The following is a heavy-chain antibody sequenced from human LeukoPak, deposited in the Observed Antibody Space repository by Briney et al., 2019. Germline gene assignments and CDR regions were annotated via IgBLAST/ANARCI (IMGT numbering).Heavy chain of an antibody. Sequence: PGGSLRLSCAASGFTFSTYAMSWVRQAPGKGLEWVSTLSSNGGTSYYADSVKGRFTISRDSAKNSLYLQMNSLRADDTAAYYCARVPRYGSGSYCSLDHWGQGTLVTVSS. CDR2: LSSNGGTS. J-gene: IGHJ4*02. D-gene: IGHD3-10*01. V-gene: IGHV3-23*01. CDR1: GFTFSTYA. CDR3: ARVPRYGSGSYCSLDH.